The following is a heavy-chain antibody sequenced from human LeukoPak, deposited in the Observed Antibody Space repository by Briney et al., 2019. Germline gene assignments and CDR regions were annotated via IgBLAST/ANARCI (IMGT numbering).Heavy chain of an antibody. Sequence: GGSLRLSCAASGFTFSNYEMNWVRQAPGKGLEWVSYISSSGSTIYYADSVKGRFTISRDNAKNSLYLQMNSLRAEDTAVYYCARDRDVVAVAGPGFFDYWGQGTLVTVSS. D-gene: IGHD6-19*01. CDR1: GFTFSNYE. V-gene: IGHV3-48*03. CDR3: ARDRDVVAVAGPGFFDY. CDR2: ISSSGSTI. J-gene: IGHJ4*02.